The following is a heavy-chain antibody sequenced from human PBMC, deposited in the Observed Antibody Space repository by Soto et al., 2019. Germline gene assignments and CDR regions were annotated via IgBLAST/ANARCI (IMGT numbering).Heavy chain of an antibody. CDR3: ARHYGDSITNAFDI. CDR1: GGTFSSYA. CDR2: IIPIFGTA. V-gene: IGHV1-69*06. D-gene: IGHD4-17*01. J-gene: IGHJ3*02. Sequence: ASVKVSCKASGGTFSSYATSWVRRAPGQGLEWMGGIIPIFGTANYTQKFQGRVTITADKSTSTAYMEPSSLRSEDTAAYYCARHYGDSITNAFDIWGQGTMVTVSS.